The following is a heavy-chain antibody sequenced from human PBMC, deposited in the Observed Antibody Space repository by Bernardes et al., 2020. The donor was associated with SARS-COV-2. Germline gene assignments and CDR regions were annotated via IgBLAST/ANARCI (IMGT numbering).Heavy chain of an antibody. CDR2: IGTAGDT. D-gene: IGHD1-1*01. CDR1: GFTFSSSD. CDR3: ARGGTGTTYYYYYGMDV. Sequence: VESLFLSCAASGFTFSSSDMHWVRQATGPGLEWVSAIGTAGDTYYPGSVKGRFTISRENAKNSLYLQMNSLRAGDTAVYYCARGGTGTTYYYYYGMDVWGQGTTVTGSS. J-gene: IGHJ6*02. V-gene: IGHV3-13*01.